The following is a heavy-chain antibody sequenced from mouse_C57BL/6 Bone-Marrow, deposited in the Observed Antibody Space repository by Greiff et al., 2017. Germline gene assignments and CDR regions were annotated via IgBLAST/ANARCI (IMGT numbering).Heavy chain of an antibody. CDR2: IDPSDSYT. D-gene: IGHD2-5*01. V-gene: IGHV1-59*01. Sequence: QVQLQQPGAELVRPGTSVKLSCKASGYTFTSYWMHWVKQRPGQGLEWIGVIDPSDSYTNYNQKFKGKATLTVDTSSSPAYMQLSSRTSEDSAVYYWAAQYYSNYYGYFDGGGTGTTGTVSS. CDR1: GYTFTSYW. CDR3: AAQYYSNYYGYFDG. J-gene: IGHJ1*03.